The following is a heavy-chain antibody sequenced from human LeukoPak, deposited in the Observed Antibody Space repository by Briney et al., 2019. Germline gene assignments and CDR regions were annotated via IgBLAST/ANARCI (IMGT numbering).Heavy chain of an antibody. V-gene: IGHV3-23*01. CDR2: ITTNGGRT. CDR3: AIMHGYYDGTGYWVQ. J-gene: IGHJ1*01. D-gene: IGHD3-22*01. Sequence: GGSLRLSCTASGFTFASYGMSWVRQAPGKGLEWVSFITTNGGRTSYADSVEGRFTISRDNPRNTLYMQMNSLRDEDTAVYYCAIMHGYYDGTGYWVQWGQGTLVTVSS. CDR1: GFTFASYG.